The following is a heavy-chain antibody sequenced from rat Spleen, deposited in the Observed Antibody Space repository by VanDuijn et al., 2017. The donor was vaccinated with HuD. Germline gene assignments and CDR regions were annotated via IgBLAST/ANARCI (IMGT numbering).Heavy chain of an antibody. J-gene: IGHJ3*01. Sequence: EVQLVETGGSLVQPGKSLKLTCATSGFTFSYAWMHWIRQSPEKQLEWVAQIKAKSNNYATYYAESVKGRFTISRDDSKSSVYLQTNNLKEEETAIYCRTWNYYDATYYFRFTYWGQGTLVTVSS. D-gene: IGHD1-12*02. CDR1: GFTFSYAW. CDR2: IKAKSNNYAT. CDR3: TWNYYDATYYFRFTY. V-gene: IGHV6-8*01.